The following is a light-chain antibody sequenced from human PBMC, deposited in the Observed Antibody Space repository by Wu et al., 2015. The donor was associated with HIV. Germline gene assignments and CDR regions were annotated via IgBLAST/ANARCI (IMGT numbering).Light chain of an antibody. Sequence: DIQMTQSPSTLSASVGDRVNITCRAGQSVGSWLAWYQQTPGKAPKHLVYKASSLESGVPSRFSGSGSGTEFTLTVSSLQPDDFGTYYCQQYYTYPYTFGQGTKLEIK. CDR3: QQYYTYPYT. CDR1: QSVGSW. J-gene: IGKJ2*01. CDR2: KAS. V-gene: IGKV1-5*03.